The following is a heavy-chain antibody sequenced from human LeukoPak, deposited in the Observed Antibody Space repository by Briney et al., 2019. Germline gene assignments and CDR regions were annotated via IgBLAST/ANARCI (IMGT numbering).Heavy chain of an antibody. Sequence: PSETLSLTCAASGGSIRSGDYFWCWMRQPHGKGLEWIGHIHYSGNTYYNPSLKSRVSISVDTSKTQFSLKLSSVTAADTAVYYCARENNDYGGKKAFDYWGQGTLVTVSS. CDR3: ARENNDYGGKKAFDY. V-gene: IGHV4-30-4*01. CDR2: IHYSGNT. J-gene: IGHJ4*02. CDR1: GGSIRSGDYF. D-gene: IGHD4-23*01.